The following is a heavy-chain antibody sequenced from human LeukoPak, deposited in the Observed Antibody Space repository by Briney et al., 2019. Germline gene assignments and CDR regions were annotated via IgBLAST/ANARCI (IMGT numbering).Heavy chain of an antibody. CDR3: AKGISEGGQYSYYYYGMDV. V-gene: IGHV3-30*04. CDR1: GFTFSSYA. J-gene: IGHJ6*02. Sequence: GGSLRLSCAASGFTFSSYAMHWVRQAPGKGLEWVAVISYDGSNKNYADSVKGRFTISRDNSKDTLYLQMNSLRAEDTAVYYCAKGISEGGQYSYYYYGMDVWGQGTTVTVSS. D-gene: IGHD2-15*01. CDR2: ISYDGSNK.